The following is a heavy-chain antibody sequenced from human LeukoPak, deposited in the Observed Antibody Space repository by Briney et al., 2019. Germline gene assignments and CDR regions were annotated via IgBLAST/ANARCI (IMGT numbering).Heavy chain of an antibody. CDR2: IYYSGST. CDR3: ARGSGYSYGYGDH. J-gene: IGHJ4*02. V-gene: IGHV4-31*03. Sequence: RASQTLSLTCTVSGGSISSGGYYWSWIRQHPGKGLEWIGYIYYSGSTYYNPSLKSRVIISVDTSKNQFSLKLSSVTAADTAVYYCARGSGYSYGYGDHWGQGTLVTVSS. D-gene: IGHD5-18*01. CDR1: GGSISSGGYY.